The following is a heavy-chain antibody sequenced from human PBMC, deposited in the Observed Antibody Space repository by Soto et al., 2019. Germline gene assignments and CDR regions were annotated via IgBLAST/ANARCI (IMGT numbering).Heavy chain of an antibody. CDR1: GVSVISGAYY. D-gene: IGHD6-19*01. J-gene: IGHJ4*02. CDR3: ARHTRAVSGTNYFDF. V-gene: IGHV4-39*01. CDR2: IYYSGST. Sequence: SETLSLTCTVSGVSVISGAYYWGWIRQPPGRGLEWIGTIYYSGSTYYNPSLKSRVTISVDTSKNQFSLNLYSVTAADTALYYCARHTRAVSGTNYFDFWGQGTLVTVSS.